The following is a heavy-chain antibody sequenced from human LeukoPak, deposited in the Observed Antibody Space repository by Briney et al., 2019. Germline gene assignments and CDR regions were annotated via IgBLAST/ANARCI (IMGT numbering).Heavy chain of an antibody. Sequence: SETLSLTCTVSGGSISSTTYYWGWIRQPPGKGLEWIGSIYYRGTTYYNPSFKSRVTISVDTSKNQFSLRLSSVTAADTAVYYCARGGVLKSVDYWGQGTLVTVSS. CDR2: IYYRGTT. V-gene: IGHV4-39*07. J-gene: IGHJ4*02. CDR3: ARGGVLKSVDY. D-gene: IGHD3-16*01. CDR1: GGSISSTTYY.